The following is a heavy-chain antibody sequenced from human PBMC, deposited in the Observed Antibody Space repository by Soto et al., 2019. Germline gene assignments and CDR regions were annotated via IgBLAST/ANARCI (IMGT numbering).Heavy chain of an antibody. D-gene: IGHD6-13*01. CDR3: TRVDAAGDRAFDI. CDR2: IRDRTNGYAT. J-gene: IGHJ3*02. CDR1: GFSISGSG. V-gene: IGHV3-73*01. Sequence: GGSLRLSCAASGFSISGSGIHWVRQASGKGLEWVARIRDRTNGYATGFAASVQGRFSISRDDSKNTAFLQMNSLNAEDTAVYYCTRVDAAGDRAFDIWGQGTMVTVSS.